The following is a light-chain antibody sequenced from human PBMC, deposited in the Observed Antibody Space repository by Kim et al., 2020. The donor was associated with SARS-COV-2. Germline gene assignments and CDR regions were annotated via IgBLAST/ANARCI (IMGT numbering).Light chain of an antibody. CDR1: QSIDNF. CDR3: QQGYRTPYT. Sequence: DIQMTQSPSSLSASVGDRVTVTCRASQSIDNFLNWYQRKPGKAPKLLLYGASSLQSGVPSRFSGSGSGTDFTRTITSLQPEDFATYFCQQGYRTPYTFGQGTKLEI. CDR2: GAS. J-gene: IGKJ2*01. V-gene: IGKV1-39*01.